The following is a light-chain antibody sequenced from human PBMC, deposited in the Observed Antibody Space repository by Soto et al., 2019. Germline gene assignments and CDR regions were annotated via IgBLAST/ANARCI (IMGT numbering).Light chain of an antibody. Sequence: EIVLTQSPVTLSLSPGEEATLSCRASQSVTTRYLAWYQQKPGQAPRLLKYGASNRATGIPDRFSGSGSGTDFTLTISRLEPEDFAVYYCQQYGSSGTFGQGTKVDIK. V-gene: IGKV3-20*01. CDR1: QSVTTRY. CDR2: GAS. CDR3: QQYGSSGT. J-gene: IGKJ1*01.